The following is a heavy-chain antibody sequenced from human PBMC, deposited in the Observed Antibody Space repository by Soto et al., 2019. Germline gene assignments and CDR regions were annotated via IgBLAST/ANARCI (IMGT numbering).Heavy chain of an antibody. CDR1: GFTFSSYA. D-gene: IGHD3-22*01. V-gene: IGHV3-23*01. Sequence: VGSLRLSCAASGFTFSSYAMSWVRQAPGKGLEWVSAISGSGGSTYYADSVKGRFTISRDNSKNTLYLQMNSMRAEDTAVYYCAKALYYYDSSGQYYFDYWGQGTLVTVSS. CDR3: AKALYYYDSSGQYYFDY. J-gene: IGHJ4*02. CDR2: ISGSGGST.